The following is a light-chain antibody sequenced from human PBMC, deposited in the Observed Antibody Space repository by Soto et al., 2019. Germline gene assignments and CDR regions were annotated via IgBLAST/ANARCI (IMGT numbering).Light chain of an antibody. Sequence: DIVMTQSPLSLPVTPGEPASISCRSSQSLLHRNGYDYLDWYLQRPGQSPQLLIYLGSNRASGVPDRFSGSGSGTDLTLKISRVEAEDVGVYYCMQALQTPITFGQGTRLEI. CDR2: LGS. V-gene: IGKV2-28*01. J-gene: IGKJ5*01. CDR1: QSLLHRNGYDY. CDR3: MQALQTPIT.